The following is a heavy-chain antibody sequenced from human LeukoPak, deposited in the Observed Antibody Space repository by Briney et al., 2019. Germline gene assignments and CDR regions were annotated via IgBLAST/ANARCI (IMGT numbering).Heavy chain of an antibody. CDR3: AKNTHAYAEIFDY. CDR1: EFTFSSYA. CDR2: ISYHGSNK. Sequence: GGSLRLSCAASEFTFSSYAMHWVRQTPGKGLEWVAFISYHGSNKYYADSVKGRFTISRDNSKNTLFLQMNSLRAEDTAVYYCAKNTHAYAEIFDYWGQGTLVTVSS. D-gene: IGHD2-2*01. V-gene: IGHV3-30*18. J-gene: IGHJ4*02.